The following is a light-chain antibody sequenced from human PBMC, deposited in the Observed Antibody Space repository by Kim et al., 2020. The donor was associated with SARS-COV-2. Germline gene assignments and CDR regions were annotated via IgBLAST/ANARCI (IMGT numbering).Light chain of an antibody. CDR1: NLGNKY. CDR3: QSWDSSTVV. CDR2: QDR. J-gene: IGLJ2*01. Sequence: SVSPGQTATITCSGDNLGNKYASWYQQQPGQTPVLVIYQDRRRPSGIPERFSGSNSGDTATLTISGTQAMDEADYYCQSWDSSTVVFGGGTKLTVL. V-gene: IGLV3-1*01.